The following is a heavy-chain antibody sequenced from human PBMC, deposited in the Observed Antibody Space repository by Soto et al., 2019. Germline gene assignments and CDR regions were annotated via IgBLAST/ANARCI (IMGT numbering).Heavy chain of an antibody. V-gene: IGHV3-21*01. Sequence: AGGSLRLSCAASGFTFSSYSMNWVRQAPGKGLEWVSSISSSSSYIYYADSVKGRFTISRDNAKNSLYLQMNSLRAEDTAVYYCARGYDSSGYYSDYFDYWGQGTLVTVYS. CDR1: GFTFSSYS. J-gene: IGHJ4*02. CDR2: ISSSSSYI. D-gene: IGHD3-22*01. CDR3: ARGYDSSGYYSDYFDY.